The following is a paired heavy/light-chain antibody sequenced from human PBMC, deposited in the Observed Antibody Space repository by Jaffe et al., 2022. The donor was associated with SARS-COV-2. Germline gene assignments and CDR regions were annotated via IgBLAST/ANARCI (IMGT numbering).Light chain of an antibody. CDR1: QSVSSSY. Sequence: EIVMTQSPATLSLSPGERATLSCRASQSVSSSYLSWYQQKPGQAPRLLIYGASTRATGIPARFSGSGSGTDFTLTISSLQPEDFAVYYCQQDYNLPYTFGQGTKLEIK. V-gene: IGKV3D-7*01. CDR2: GAS. CDR3: QQDYNLPYT. J-gene: IGKJ2*01.
Heavy chain of an antibody. D-gene: IGHD6-6*01. CDR1: GFTFSDYY. V-gene: IGHV3-11*01. CDR2: ISSSGSTI. CDR3: ARRSIAAGPYGMDV. J-gene: IGHJ6*02. Sequence: QVQLVESGGGLVKPGGSLRLSCAASGFTFSDYYMSWIRQAPGKGLEWVSYISSSGSTIYYADSVKGRFTISRDNAKNSLYLQMNSLRAEDTAVYYCARRSIAAGPYGMDVWGQGTTVTVSS.